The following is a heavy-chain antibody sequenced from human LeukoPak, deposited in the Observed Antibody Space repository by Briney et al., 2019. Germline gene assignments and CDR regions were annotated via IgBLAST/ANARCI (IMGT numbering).Heavy chain of an antibody. V-gene: IGHV3-66*01. CDR3: ARDLGSGYRPFDP. J-gene: IGHJ5*02. CDR2: TYSGGST. CDR1: GFTVSSNY. D-gene: IGHD3-22*01. Sequence: GGSLRLSCAASGFTVSSNYMSWVRQAPGKGLEWVSVTYSGGSTYYADSVKGRFTISRDNSKNTLYLQMNSLRAEDTAVYYCARDLGSGYRPFDPWGQGTLVTVSS.